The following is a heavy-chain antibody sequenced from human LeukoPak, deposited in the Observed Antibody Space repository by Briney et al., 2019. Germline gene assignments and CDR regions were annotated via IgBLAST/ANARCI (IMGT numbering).Heavy chain of an antibody. CDR2: ISNDGINK. CDR1: GFTLSSSG. J-gene: IGHJ4*02. D-gene: IGHD5-12*01. V-gene: IGHV3-30*18. Sequence: PGRSLRLSCAASGFTLSSSGIHWVRQAPGKGLEWLAAISNDGINKYFADSVKGRFTISRDNSRNTVSLQLNSLRAEDTAVYFCAKVGGVPTTDYWGQGTLVTVSS. CDR3: AKVGGVPTTDY.